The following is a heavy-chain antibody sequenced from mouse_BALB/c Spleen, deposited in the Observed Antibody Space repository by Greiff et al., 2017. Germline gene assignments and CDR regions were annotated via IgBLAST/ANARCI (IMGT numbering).Heavy chain of an antibody. CDR2: ISYSGST. D-gene: IGHD2-14*01. CDR1: GDSITSGY. Sequence: DVQLVESGPSLVKPSQTLSLTCSVTGDSITSGYWNWIRKFPGNKLEYMGYISYSGSTYYNPSLKSRISITRDTSKNQYYLQLNSVTTEDTATYYCARYEGYRYDDYAMDYWGQGTSVTVSS. J-gene: IGHJ4*01. CDR3: ARYEGYRYDDYAMDY. V-gene: IGHV3-8*02.